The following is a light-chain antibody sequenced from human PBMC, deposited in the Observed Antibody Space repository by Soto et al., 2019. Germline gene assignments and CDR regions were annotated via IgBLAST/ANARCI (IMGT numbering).Light chain of an antibody. CDR3: QQYYSTPLP. J-gene: IGKJ3*01. CDR2: WAS. V-gene: IGKV4-1*01. CDR1: QSVLYSSNNKNY. Sequence: DIVMTQSPDSLAVSLGERATINCKSSQSVLYSSNNKNYLAWYQQKPGQPPKLLIYWASTRESGVPDRFSGSGSGTDFTLTISSLQAEDVAVYYCQQYYSTPLPFGPVTNVDIK.